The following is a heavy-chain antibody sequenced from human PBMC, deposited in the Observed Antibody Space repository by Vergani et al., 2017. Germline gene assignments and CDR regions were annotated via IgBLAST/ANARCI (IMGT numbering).Heavy chain of an antibody. J-gene: IGHJ5*02. CDR3: ARDSSSWYGNNWFDP. V-gene: IGHV1-8*03. Sequence: QVQVVQSGAEVKKSGASVKVSCKTSGYTFTSYDINWVRQATGQGLEWMGWMNPNSGNTGYAQKFQGRVTITRNTSISTAYMELSSLRSEDTAVYYCARDSSSWYGNNWFDPWGQGTLVTVSS. CDR1: GYTFTSYD. D-gene: IGHD6-13*01. CDR2: MNPNSGNT.